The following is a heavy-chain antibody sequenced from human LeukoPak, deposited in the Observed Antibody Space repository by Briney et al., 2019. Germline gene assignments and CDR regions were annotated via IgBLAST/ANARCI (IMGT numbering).Heavy chain of an antibody. CDR1: GGSFSGYY. D-gene: IGHD2-2*01. CDR2: IYYGGST. J-gene: IGHJ4*02. V-gene: IGHV4-59*01. CDR3: ARGGVVPAAMGV. Sequence: PSETLSLTCAVYGGSFSGYYWSWIRQPPGKGLEWIGYIYYGGSTNYNPSLKSRVTISVDTSKNQFSLKLSSVTAADTAVYYCARGGVVPAAMGVWGQGTLVTVSS.